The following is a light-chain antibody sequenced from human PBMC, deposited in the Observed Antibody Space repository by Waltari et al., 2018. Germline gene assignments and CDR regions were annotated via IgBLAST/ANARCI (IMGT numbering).Light chain of an antibody. CDR3: QQTNSFPPA. CDR1: QGIAGW. Sequence: DIQMTQSPSSVSASVGDRVTITCRASQGIAGWLAWYQQKPGKAPNLRIYSASSLQSGVPSRFSGSGSGTDFTLTISSLQPEDFATYYCQQTNSFPPAFGQGTKLEIK. CDR2: SAS. V-gene: IGKV1-12*01. J-gene: IGKJ2*01.